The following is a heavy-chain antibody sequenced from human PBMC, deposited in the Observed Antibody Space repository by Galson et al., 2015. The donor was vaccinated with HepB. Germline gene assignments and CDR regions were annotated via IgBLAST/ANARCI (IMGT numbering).Heavy chain of an antibody. CDR2: IYYSGST. CDR3: ARHRTARLLWFGESNEHDAFDI. J-gene: IGHJ3*02. CDR1: GGSISSSSYY. V-gene: IGHV4-39*01. Sequence: LSLTCTVSGGSISSSSYYWGWIRQPPGKGLEWIGSIYYSGSTYYNPSLKSRVTISVDTSKNQFSLKLSSVTAADTAVYYCARHRTARLLWFGESNEHDAFDIWGQGTIVTVSS. D-gene: IGHD3-10*01.